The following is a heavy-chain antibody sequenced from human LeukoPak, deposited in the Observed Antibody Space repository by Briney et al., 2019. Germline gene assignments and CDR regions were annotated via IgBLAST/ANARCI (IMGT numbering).Heavy chain of an antibody. J-gene: IGHJ5*02. D-gene: IGHD3-16*01. Sequence: GASVKVSCKASGYTLTGYYMHWVRQAPGQGLEWMGWMNPNSGGTKSAQKFQGRVTMTRDTSISTAYMELSRLTSDDTAMYYCGRDKLVWGELSLYDQWAQGTLVTVS. V-gene: IGHV1-2*02. CDR3: GRDKLVWGELSLYDQ. CDR2: MNPNSGGT. CDR1: GYTLTGYY.